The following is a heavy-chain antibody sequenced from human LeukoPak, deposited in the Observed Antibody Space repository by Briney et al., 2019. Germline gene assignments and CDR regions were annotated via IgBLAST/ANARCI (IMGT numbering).Heavy chain of an antibody. CDR1: GGSISSYY. D-gene: IGHD3-22*01. CDR2: IYTSGST. V-gene: IGHV4-4*09. J-gene: IGHJ4*02. CDR3: ARLSTYYYDSSGRCGYFDY. Sequence: PSETLSLTCTVSGGSISSYYWSWIRQPPGKGLEWIGYIYTSGSTNYNPSLKSRVTISVDTSKNQFSLKLSSVTAADTAVYYCARLSTYYYDSSGRCGYFDYWSQGTLVTVSS.